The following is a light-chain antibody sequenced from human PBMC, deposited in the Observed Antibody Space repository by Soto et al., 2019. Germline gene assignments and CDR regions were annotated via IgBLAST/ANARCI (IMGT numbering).Light chain of an antibody. CDR3: QTWGSGIVV. CDR2: INSDGSH. V-gene: IGLV4-69*01. J-gene: IGLJ2*01. CDR1: SGHRNYA. Sequence: QSVLTQSPSASASLGASVKLTCTLSSGHRNYAIAWHQQQSEKGPRYLMKINSDGSHSKGDGIPDRFSGSSSGAERYLTISSLQSEDEADYYCQTWGSGIVVFGGGTKVTVL.